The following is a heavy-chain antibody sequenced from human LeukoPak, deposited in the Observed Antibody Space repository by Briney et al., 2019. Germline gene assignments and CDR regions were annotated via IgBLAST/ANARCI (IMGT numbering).Heavy chain of an antibody. V-gene: IGHV3-21*01. CDR1: GFTFSSYS. J-gene: IGHJ4*02. D-gene: IGHD6-19*01. Sequence: GGSLRLSCAASGFTFSSYSMNWVRQAPGKGLEWVSSISSSSSYIYYADSVKGRFTISRDNAKNSLYLQMNSLRAEDTAVYYCAGSFSIAVAGRNWGQGTLVTVSS. CDR3: AGSFSIAVAGRN. CDR2: ISSSSSYI.